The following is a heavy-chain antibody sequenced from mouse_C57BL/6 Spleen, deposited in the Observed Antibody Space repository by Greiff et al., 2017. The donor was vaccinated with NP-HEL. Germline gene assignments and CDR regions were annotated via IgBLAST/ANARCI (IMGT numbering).Heavy chain of an antibody. Sequence: QVQLKESGAELMKPGASVKLSCKATGYTFTGYWIEWVKQRPGHGLEWIGEILPGSGSTNYNEKFKGKATFTADTSSNTAYMQLSSLTTEDSAIYYCARPYYGSSYRYYAMDYWGQGTSVTVSS. J-gene: IGHJ4*01. CDR2: ILPGSGST. CDR1: GYTFTGYW. V-gene: IGHV1-9*01. D-gene: IGHD1-1*01. CDR3: ARPYYGSSYRYYAMDY.